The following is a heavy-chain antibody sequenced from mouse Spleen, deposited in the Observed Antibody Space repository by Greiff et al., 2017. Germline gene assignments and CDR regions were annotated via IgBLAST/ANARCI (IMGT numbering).Heavy chain of an antibody. V-gene: IGHV1-4*01. CDR2: INPSSGYT. D-gene: IGHD2-14*01. CDR3: ALYRYDRTAFDY. J-gene: IGHJ2*01. CDR1: GYTFTSYT. Sequence: VQLQQSGAELARPGASVKMSCKASGYTFTSYTMHWVKQRPGQGLEWIGYINPSSGYTKYNQKFKDKATLTADKSSSTAYMQLSSLTSEDSAVYYCALYRYDRTAFDYWGQGTTLTVSS.